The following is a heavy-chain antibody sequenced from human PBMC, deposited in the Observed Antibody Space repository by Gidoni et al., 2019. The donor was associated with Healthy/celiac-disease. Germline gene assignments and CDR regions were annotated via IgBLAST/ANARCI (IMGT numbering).Heavy chain of an antibody. CDR3: ARDWLGGYCSGGSCYYGMDV. CDR2: TNPNSGGT. J-gene: IGHJ6*02. D-gene: IGHD2-15*01. V-gene: IGHV1-2*06. Sequence: QVQLVQSGAEVKKPGASVKVSCKASGYTFTGYYMPWVRQAPGQGLEWMGRTNPNSGGTNYAQKFQGRVTMTRDTSISTAYMELSRLRSDDTAVYYCARDWLGGYCSGGSCYYGMDVWGQGTTVTVSS. CDR1: GYTFTGYY.